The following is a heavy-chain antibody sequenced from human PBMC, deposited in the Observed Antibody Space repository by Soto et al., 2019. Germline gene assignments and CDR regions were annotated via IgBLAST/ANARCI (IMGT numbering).Heavy chain of an antibody. CDR3: ARDAAKLKKNAFDI. V-gene: IGHV3-73*01. J-gene: IGHJ3*02. CDR2: IRSKRNNYAT. D-gene: IGHD1-7*01. CDR1: GFTFSGSA. Sequence: GGSLRLSCTASGFTFSGSAIHWVRQASGKGLEWVGRIRSKRNNYATAYAASLKGRVAISRDDSNSTAYLQINSLKTEDTAVYYCARDAAKLKKNAFDIWGQGTMVTVSS.